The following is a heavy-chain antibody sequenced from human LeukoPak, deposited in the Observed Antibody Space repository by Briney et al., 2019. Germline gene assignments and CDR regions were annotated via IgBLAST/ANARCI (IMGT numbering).Heavy chain of an antibody. CDR2: IKQDGSEK. D-gene: IGHD5-18*01. Sequence: GGSLRLSCAASGCTFSSYWMSWVRQAPGTGLEWVANIKQDGSEKYYVDSVKGRFTISRDNAKNSLYLQMNSLRAEDTAVYYCARDSGAMVPYYWYFDLWGRGTLVTVSS. CDR1: GCTFSSYW. J-gene: IGHJ2*01. CDR3: ARDSGAMVPYYWYFDL. V-gene: IGHV3-7*01.